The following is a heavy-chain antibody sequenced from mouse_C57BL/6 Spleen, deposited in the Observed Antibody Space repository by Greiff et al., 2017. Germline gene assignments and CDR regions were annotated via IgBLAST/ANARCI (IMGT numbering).Heavy chain of an antibody. Sequence: EVKLVESGAELVKPGASVKLSCTASGFNIKDYYMHWVKQRTEQGLEWIGRIDPEDGETKYAPKFQGKATITADTSANTAYLQLSSLTSEDTAVYYCAINYGSSYLYWYFDVWGTGTTGTVSS. CDR2: IDPEDGET. D-gene: IGHD1-1*01. J-gene: IGHJ1*03. V-gene: IGHV14-2*01. CDR3: AINYGSSYLYWYFDV. CDR1: GFNIKDYY.